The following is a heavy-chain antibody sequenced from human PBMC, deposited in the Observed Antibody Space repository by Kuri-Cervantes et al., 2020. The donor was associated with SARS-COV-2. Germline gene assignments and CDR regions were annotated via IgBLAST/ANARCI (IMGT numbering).Heavy chain of an antibody. CDR2: IWYDGSNK. D-gene: IGHD3-3*01. J-gene: IGHJ6*03. Sequence: LSLTCAASGFTFSSYGMHWVRQAPGKGLEWVAVIWYDGSNKYYADSVKGRFTISRDNSKNTLYLQMGSLRAEDMAVYYCARDLYYDFWSGRRPSYYMDVWGKGTTVTVSS. V-gene: IGHV3-33*01. CDR3: ARDLYYDFWSGRRPSYYMDV. CDR1: GFTFSSYG.